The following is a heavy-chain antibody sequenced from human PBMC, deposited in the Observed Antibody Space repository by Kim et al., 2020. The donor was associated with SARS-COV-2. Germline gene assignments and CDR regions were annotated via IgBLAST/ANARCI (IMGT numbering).Heavy chain of an antibody. CDR3: ARDGAS. J-gene: IGHJ5*02. CDR1: GFTFSSYW. D-gene: IGHD3-10*01. CDR2: INEYGSKR. V-gene: IGHV3-7*01. Sequence: GGSLRLSCAASGFTFSSYWMNWVRQAPGKGPEWVANINEYGSKRSYADSVRGRFTISRDNAESSLYLQMNSLRAEDTAMYYCARDGASWGQGTLVTVSS.